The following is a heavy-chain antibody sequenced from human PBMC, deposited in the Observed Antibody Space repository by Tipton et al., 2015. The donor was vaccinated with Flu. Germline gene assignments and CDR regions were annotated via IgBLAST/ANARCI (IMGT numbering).Heavy chain of an antibody. Sequence: SLRLSCAASGFTFSKSALSWVRQAPGKGLEWVSAFGGNGGTYYADPVKGRFTISRDNSKNTLYLQMNSLRAEDTAVYYCAKEGGWELSSPHFDYWGQGTLVTVSS. V-gene: IGHV3-23*01. CDR2: FGGNGGT. CDR3: AKEGGWELSSPHFDY. CDR1: GFTFSKSA. J-gene: IGHJ4*02. D-gene: IGHD1-26*01.